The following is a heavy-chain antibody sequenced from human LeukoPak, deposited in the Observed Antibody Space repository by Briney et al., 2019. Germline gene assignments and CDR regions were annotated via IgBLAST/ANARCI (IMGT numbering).Heavy chain of an antibody. CDR2: IYTSGST. V-gene: IGHV4-4*07. J-gene: IGHJ6*03. CDR1: GGSISSYY. Sequence: PSETLSLTCTVSGGSISSYYWSWIRQPAGKGLEWIGRIYTSGSTNYNPSLKSRVTMSVDTSKNQFSLKLSSVTAADTAVYYCAREAEYSYGYYYYYMDVWGKGTTVTVSS. D-gene: IGHD5-18*01. CDR3: AREAEYSYGYYYYYMDV.